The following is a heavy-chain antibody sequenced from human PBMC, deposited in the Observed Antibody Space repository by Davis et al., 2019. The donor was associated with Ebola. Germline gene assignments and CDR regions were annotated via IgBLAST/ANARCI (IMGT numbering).Heavy chain of an antibody. CDR3: ARVGEYTRAFDI. D-gene: IGHD6-6*01. J-gene: IGHJ3*02. Sequence: PGGSLRLSCAASGFTFSSYSMNWVRQAPGKGLEWVSSISSSSSYIYYADSVKGRFTISRDNAKNSLYLQMNSLRAEDTAVYYCARVGEYTRAFDIWGQGTMVTVSS. CDR2: ISSSSSYI. CDR1: GFTFSSYS. V-gene: IGHV3-21*01.